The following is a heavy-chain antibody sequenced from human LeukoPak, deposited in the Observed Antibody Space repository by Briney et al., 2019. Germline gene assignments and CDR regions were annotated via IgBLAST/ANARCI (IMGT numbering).Heavy chain of an antibody. Sequence: GGSLRLSCAASGFTFISYAMHWVRQAPGKGLEYVSAISSNGGSTYYANSVKGRFTISRDNSKNTLYLQMGSLRAEDMAVYYCARDRDGYNYFDYWGQGTLVTVSS. CDR2: ISSNGGST. CDR1: GFTFISYA. V-gene: IGHV3-64*01. J-gene: IGHJ4*02. D-gene: IGHD5-24*01. CDR3: ARDRDGYNYFDY.